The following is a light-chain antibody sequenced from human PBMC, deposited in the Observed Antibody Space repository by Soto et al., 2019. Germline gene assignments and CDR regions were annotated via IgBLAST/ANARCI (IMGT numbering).Light chain of an antibody. J-gene: IGKJ1*01. CDR3: QQYNHWPPWT. Sequence: EIVMTQSPATLSVPPGERATLSCRASQSVSSNLAWYQQKPGQAPRLLIYGASTRATGIPARFSGSGSGTEFTLTISSLQSEDFALYYCQQYNHWPPWTFGQGTKVEIK. CDR1: QSVSSN. V-gene: IGKV3-15*01. CDR2: GAS.